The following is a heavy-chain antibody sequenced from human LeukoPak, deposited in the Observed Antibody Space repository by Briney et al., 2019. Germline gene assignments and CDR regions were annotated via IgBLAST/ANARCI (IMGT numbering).Heavy chain of an antibody. CDR3: ARGPRYYGSGSYYTGASFDY. CDR2: INHSGST. CDR1: GGSFSGYY. V-gene: IGHV4-34*01. D-gene: IGHD3-10*01. J-gene: IGHJ4*02. Sequence: SETLSLTCAVYGGSFSGYYWSWIRQPPGKGLEWIGEINHSGSTNYNPSLKSRVTISVDTSKNQFSLKLSSVTAADTAVYYCARGPRYYGSGSYYTGASFDYWGQGTLVTVSS.